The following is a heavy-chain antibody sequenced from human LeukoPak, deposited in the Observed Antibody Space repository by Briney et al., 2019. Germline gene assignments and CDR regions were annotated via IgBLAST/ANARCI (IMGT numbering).Heavy chain of an antibody. V-gene: IGHV4-30-2*01. D-gene: IGHD7-27*01. J-gene: IGHJ4*02. CDR2: IYPRGST. Sequence: SQTLSLTCAVSGGSISSGSYSWSWIRQPPGKGLEWVGYIYPRGSTYYNPSLKSRVILSLDKSANQFSLNLSSVTAADTAVYYCARFSPRAMGNYLDFWGQGTLVTVSS. CDR1: GGSISSGSYS. CDR3: ARFSPRAMGNYLDF.